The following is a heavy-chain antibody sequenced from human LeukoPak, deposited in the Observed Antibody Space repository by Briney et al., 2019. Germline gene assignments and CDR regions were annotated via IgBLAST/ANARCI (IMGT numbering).Heavy chain of an antibody. Sequence: SETLSLTCTVSGGSISSFYWSWIRQPAGKGLEWIGRIYNSGSTNYNPSLKSRVTMSLDTSKNQFSLKLSSVTAADTAVYYCARGYYYDSGGYYFPHDAFDIWGQGTMVTVSS. CDR2: IYNSGST. J-gene: IGHJ3*02. V-gene: IGHV4-4*07. D-gene: IGHD3-22*01. CDR1: GGSISSFY. CDR3: ARGYYYDSGGYYFPHDAFDI.